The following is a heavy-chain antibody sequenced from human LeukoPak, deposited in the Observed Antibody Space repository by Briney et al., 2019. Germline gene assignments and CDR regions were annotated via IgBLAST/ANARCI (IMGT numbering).Heavy chain of an antibody. CDR2: IYPRDGST. V-gene: IGHV1-46*01. CDR3: ARDQEGFDY. CDR1: GYTFTNNY. Sequence: ASAKVSCKASGYTFTNNYLHWVRQAPGQGLEWMGMIYPRDGSTSYAQNFQGRVTVTRDTSTTTVHMELRGLRSEDTAVYYCARDQEGFDYWGQGTVVTVSS. J-gene: IGHJ4*02.